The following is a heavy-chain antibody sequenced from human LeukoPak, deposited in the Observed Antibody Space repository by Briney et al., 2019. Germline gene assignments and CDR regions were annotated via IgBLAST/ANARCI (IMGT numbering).Heavy chain of an antibody. CDR1: GGTFSSYA. D-gene: IGHD2-2*01. J-gene: IGHJ1*01. V-gene: IGHV1-69*01. Sequence: GASVKVSCKASGGTFSSYAISWVRQAPGQGLEWMGGIIPIFGTANYAQKFQGRVTITADESTSTAYMELSSLRSEDTAVYYCARDDPDCSSTSCQGPFQHWGQGTLVTVSS. CDR2: IIPIFGTA. CDR3: ARDDPDCSSTSCQGPFQH.